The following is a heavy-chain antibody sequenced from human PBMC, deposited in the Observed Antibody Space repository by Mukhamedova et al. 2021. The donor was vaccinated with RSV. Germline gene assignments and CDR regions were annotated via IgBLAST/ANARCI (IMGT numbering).Heavy chain of an antibody. D-gene: IGHD2-2*01. J-gene: IGHJ4*02. CDR2: ISAYNGNT. CDR1: G. V-gene: IGHV1-18*01. CDR3: ARWVVVPAAQNDVAEY. Sequence: GISWVRQAPGQGLEWMGWISAYNGNTNYAQKLQGRVTMTTDTSTSTAYMELRSLRSDETAVYYCARWVVVPAAQNDVAEYWGQG.